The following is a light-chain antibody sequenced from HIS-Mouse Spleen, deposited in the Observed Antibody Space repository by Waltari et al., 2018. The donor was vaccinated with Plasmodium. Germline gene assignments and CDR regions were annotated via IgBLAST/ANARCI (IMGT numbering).Light chain of an antibody. V-gene: IGLV2-11*01. CDR3: CSYAGSYTYV. CDR1: SSDVGGYNY. CDR2: DVS. Sequence: LTQPPSVSGSPGQSVTISCTGPSSDVGGYNYVSWYQQHPGKAPKLMIYDVSKRPSGVPDRFSGSKSGNTASLTISGLQAEDEADYYCCSYAGSYTYVFGTGTKVTVL. J-gene: IGLJ1*01.